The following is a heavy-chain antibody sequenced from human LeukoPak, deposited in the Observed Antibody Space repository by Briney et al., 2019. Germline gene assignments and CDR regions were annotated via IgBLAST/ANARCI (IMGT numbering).Heavy chain of an antibody. CDR2: IYDSGNT. V-gene: IGHV4-59*01. CDR3: AKGEGDY. CDR1: VGSISSYY. Sequence: ASETLSLTCTVSVGSISSYYWGWIRQPPGKGLEWIGYIYDSGNTNYNPSLKSRVTISVDTSKNQFSLKVRSVTAADTAVYYCAKGEGDYWGQGTLVTVSS. J-gene: IGHJ4*02. D-gene: IGHD2-21*01.